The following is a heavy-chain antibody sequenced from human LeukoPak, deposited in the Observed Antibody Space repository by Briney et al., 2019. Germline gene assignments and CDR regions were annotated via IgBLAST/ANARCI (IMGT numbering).Heavy chain of an antibody. J-gene: IGHJ4*02. CDR3: ANGPNYFDS. CDR2: MNSDGSAT. D-gene: IGHD5-24*01. CDR1: GFSFSNYW. V-gene: IGHV3-74*01. Sequence: GGSLRLSCAASGFSFSNYWMHWVRQAPGKGLVWVTRMNSDGSATYYADSVQGRFTISRDNAKNTPYLQMNSLRAEDTAMYFCANGPNYFDSWGQGTLVTVSS.